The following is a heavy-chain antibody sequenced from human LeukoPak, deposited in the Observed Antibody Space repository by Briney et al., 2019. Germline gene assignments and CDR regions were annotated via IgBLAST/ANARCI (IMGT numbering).Heavy chain of an antibody. V-gene: IGHV3-20*04. CDR1: GFTFDDYG. CDR3: AKASGYSFGHFDY. J-gene: IGHJ4*02. Sequence: GGSLRLSCAASGFTFDDYGMSWVRQAPGKGLEWVSGINWNGGRTGYADSVKGRFTISRDNAKNSLYLQMNNLRPEDTALYYCAKASGYSFGHFDYWGQGTLVTVSS. CDR2: INWNGGRT. D-gene: IGHD5-18*01.